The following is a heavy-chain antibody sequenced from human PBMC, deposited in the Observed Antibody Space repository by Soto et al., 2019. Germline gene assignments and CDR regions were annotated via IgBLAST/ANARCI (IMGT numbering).Heavy chain of an antibody. Sequence: ASVKVSCKASGYTFTSYAMHWVRQAPGQRLEWMGWINAGNGNTKYSQKFQGRVTITRDTSASTAYMELSSLRSEDTAVYYCARASVGANPMDYWGQGTLVTVSS. V-gene: IGHV1-3*01. D-gene: IGHD1-26*01. CDR1: GYTFTSYA. CDR3: ARASVGANPMDY. CDR2: INAGNGNT. J-gene: IGHJ4*02.